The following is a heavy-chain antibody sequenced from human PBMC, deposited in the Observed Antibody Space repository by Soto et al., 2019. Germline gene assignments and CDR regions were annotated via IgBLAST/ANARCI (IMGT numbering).Heavy chain of an antibody. V-gene: IGHV1-69*01. D-gene: IGHD6-13*01. CDR1: GGTFSSYA. CDR3: ASERRYSSSWYPYYFDY. CDR2: IIPIFGTA. Sequence: QVQLVQSGAEVKKPGSSVKVSCKASGGTFSSYAISWVRQAPGQGLEWMGGIIPIFGTANYAQKFQDRVTITADESTSTAYMELSSLRSEDTAVYYCASERRYSSSWYPYYFDYWGQGTLVTVSS. J-gene: IGHJ4*02.